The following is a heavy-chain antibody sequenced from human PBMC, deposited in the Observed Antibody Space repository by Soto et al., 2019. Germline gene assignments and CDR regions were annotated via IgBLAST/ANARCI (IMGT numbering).Heavy chain of an antibody. J-gene: IGHJ4*02. V-gene: IGHV4-30-2*01. CDR1: GGSITTVSYS. Sequence: SETLSLTCAVSGGSITTVSYSWSWILQPPGKGLEWIGYIFHSGISYSNPSLKGRVTMSVDGSKNRFSLRLSSVTAADTAVYYCARRISARTYYFDYWGQGTLVTVSS. D-gene: IGHD6-6*01. CDR3: ARRISARTYYFDY. CDR2: IFHSGIS.